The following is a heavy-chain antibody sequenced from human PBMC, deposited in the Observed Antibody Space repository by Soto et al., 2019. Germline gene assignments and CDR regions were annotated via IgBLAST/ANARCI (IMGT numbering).Heavy chain of an antibody. Sequence: QVQLQESGPGLVRPSQTLSLTCTVSGGSINSGDSYWNWIRQHPEKGLEWIGYINYRGSTFYNPSLTSRMIISVDTSKNQFTLKLSSVTAADTAVYYCARDAPGVAPYWGQGTLVTVSS. V-gene: IGHV4-31*03. CDR2: INYRGST. CDR3: ARDAPGVAPY. CDR1: GGSINSGDSY. D-gene: IGHD2-15*01. J-gene: IGHJ4*02.